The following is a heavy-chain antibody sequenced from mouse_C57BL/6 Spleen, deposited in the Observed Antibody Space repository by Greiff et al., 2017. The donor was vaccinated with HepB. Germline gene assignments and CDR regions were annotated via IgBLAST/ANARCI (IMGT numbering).Heavy chain of an antibody. D-gene: IGHD1-1*01. CDR1: GFTFSSYA. CDR3: ARDPDYYGAWFAY. V-gene: IGHV5-4*01. CDR2: ISDGGSYT. Sequence: EVKLVESGGGLVKPGGSLKLSCAASGFTFSSYAMSWVRQTPEKRLAWVATISDGGSYTYYPDNVKGRFTISRDNAKNNLYLQMSHLKSEDTALYYCARDPDYYGAWFAYWGQGTLVTVSA. J-gene: IGHJ3*01.